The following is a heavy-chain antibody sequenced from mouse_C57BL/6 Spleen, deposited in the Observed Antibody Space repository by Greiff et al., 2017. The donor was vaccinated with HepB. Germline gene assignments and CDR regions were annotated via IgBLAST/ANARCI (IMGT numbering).Heavy chain of an antibody. V-gene: IGHV1-26*01. D-gene: IGHD1-1*01. J-gene: IGHJ2*01. CDR3: AREGTVVHCDY. CDR2: INPNNGGT. CDR1: GYTFTDYY. Sequence: EVQLQQSGPELVKPGASVKISCKASGYTFTDYYMNWVKQSHGKSLEWIGDINPNNGGTSYNQKFKGKATLTVDKSSSTAYMELRSLTSEDSAVYYCAREGTVVHCDYWGQGTTLTVSS.